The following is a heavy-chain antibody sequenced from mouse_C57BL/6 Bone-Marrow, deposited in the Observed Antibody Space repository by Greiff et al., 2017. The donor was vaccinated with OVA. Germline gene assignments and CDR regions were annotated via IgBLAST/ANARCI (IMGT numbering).Heavy chain of an antibody. D-gene: IGHD2-4*01. CDR3: ARDYLFAY. Sequence: QVHVKQSGAELARPGASVKLSCKASGYTFTSYGISWVKQRTGQGLEWIGEIYPRSGNTYYNEKFKGKATLTADKSSSTAYMELRSLTSEDSAVYFCARDYLFAYWGQGTLVTVPA. CDR2: IYPRSGNT. CDR1: GYTFTSYG. V-gene: IGHV1-81*01. J-gene: IGHJ3*01.